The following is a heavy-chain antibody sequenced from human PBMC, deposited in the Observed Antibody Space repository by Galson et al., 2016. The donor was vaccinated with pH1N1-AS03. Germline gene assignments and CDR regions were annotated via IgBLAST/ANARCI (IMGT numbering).Heavy chain of an antibody. J-gene: IGHJ1*01. V-gene: IGHV6-1*01. D-gene: IGHD4-17*01. CDR1: GDSVSSDSAA. CDR2: TYYRSRWYN. CDR3: VRDFYGDVFCY. Sequence: CAISGDSVSSDSAAWNWIRQSPSRGLEWLGRTYYRSRWYNDYAPSLSSRVSFTADTSKNQFSLHLTSLTPEDSATYFCVRDFYGDVFCYWGQGTLVTVSS.